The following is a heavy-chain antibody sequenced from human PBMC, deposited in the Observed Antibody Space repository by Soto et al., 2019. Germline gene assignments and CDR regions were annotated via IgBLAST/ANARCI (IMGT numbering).Heavy chain of an antibody. J-gene: IGHJ4*02. D-gene: IGHD2-2*01. V-gene: IGHV4-31*03. CDR2: IYYSGST. CDR1: GGSISSGGYY. CDR3: ARVRVGCSSTSCRLRYFDY. Sequence: SETLSLTCTVSGGSISSGGYYWSWIRQHPGKGLEWIGYIYYSGSTYYNPSLKSRVTISVDTSKNQFSLKLSSVTAADTAVYYCARVRVGCSSTSCRLRYFDYWGQGTLVTVSS.